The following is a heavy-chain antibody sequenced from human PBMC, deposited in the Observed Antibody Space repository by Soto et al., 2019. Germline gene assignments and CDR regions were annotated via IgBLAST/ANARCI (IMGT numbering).Heavy chain of an antibody. D-gene: IGHD4-17*01. CDR1: GFTFSSYA. V-gene: IGHV3-23*01. CDR3: ATYGDYYYYYMDV. Sequence: GGSLRLSCAASGFTFSSYAMSWVRQAPGKGLEWVSAISGSGGSTYYADSVKGRFTISRDNSKNTLYLQMNSLRAEDTAVYYCATYGDYYYYYMDVWGKGTTVTVSS. J-gene: IGHJ6*03. CDR2: ISGSGGST.